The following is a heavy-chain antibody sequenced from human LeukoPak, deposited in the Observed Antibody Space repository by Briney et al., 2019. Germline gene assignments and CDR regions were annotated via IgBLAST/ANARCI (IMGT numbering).Heavy chain of an antibody. V-gene: IGHV3-11*04. CDR2: ISSSGSTI. CDR3: AREDEQQLVNDY. Sequence: GGSLRLSCAASGFTFSDYYMSWIRQAPGKGLEWVSYISSSGSTIYYADSVKGRFTISRDNAKNSLYLQMNSLRAEDAAVYYCAREDEQQLVNDYWGQGTLITVSS. CDR1: GFTFSDYY. J-gene: IGHJ4*02. D-gene: IGHD6-13*01.